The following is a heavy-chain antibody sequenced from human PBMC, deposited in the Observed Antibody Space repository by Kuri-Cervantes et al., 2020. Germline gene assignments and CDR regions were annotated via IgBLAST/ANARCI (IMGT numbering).Heavy chain of an antibody. CDR3: AREDGYELDAFDI. J-gene: IGHJ3*02. V-gene: IGHV4-61*01. CDR1: GGSVSSGSYY. CDR2: TYYSGST. D-gene: IGHD5-12*01. Sequence: ESLKISCTVSGGSVSSGSYYWSWIRQPPGKGLEWIGYTYYSGSTYYNPSLKSRVTISVDRSKNQFSLKLSSVTAADTAVYYCAREDGYELDAFDIWGQGTMVTVSS.